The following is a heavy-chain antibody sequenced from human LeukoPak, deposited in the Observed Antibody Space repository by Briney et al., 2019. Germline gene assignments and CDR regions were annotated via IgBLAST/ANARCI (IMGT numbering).Heavy chain of an antibody. CDR2: IYYSGST. CDR1: GGSISSGGYY. V-gene: IGHV4-31*03. CDR3: ARAGGFFSPFGY. D-gene: IGHD3-16*01. J-gene: IGHJ4*02. Sequence: SQTLSLTCTVSGGSISSGGYYWSWIRQHPGKGLEWIGYIYYSGSTYYNPSLKSRVTISVDMSKNQFSLKLSSVTAADTAVYYCARAGGFFSPFGYWGQGTLVTVSS.